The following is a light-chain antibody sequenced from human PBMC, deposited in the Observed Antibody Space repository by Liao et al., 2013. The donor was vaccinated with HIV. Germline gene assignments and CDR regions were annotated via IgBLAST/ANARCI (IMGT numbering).Light chain of an antibody. CDR3: QAWDSSTGV. Sequence: SYVLTQPPSVSVAPGKTASLTCGGNYIGSKSVHWYQQKPGQAPVLVIYYDSDRPSGIPERFSGSNSGNTATLTISGTQAMDEADYYCQAWDSSTGVFGGGTKLTVL. J-gene: IGLJ3*02. CDR2: YDS. V-gene: IGLV3-21*01. CDR1: YIGSKS.